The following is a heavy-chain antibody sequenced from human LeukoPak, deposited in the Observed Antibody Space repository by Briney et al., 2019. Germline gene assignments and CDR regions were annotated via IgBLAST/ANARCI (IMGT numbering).Heavy chain of an antibody. Sequence: SETLSLTCTVSGGSISSYYWSWIRQPAGKGLEWIGRIYTSGSTNYNPSLKSRVTISVDTSKNQFSLKLSSVTAADTAVYYCASLSADSSGYYKNNWFDPWGQGTLVTVSS. V-gene: IGHV4-4*07. J-gene: IGHJ5*02. CDR2: IYTSGST. CDR1: GGSISSYY. CDR3: ASLSADSSGYYKNNWFDP. D-gene: IGHD3-22*01.